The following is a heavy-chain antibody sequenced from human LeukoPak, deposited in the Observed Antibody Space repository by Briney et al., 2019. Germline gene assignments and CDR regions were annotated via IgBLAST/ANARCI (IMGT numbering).Heavy chain of an antibody. D-gene: IGHD3-10*01. J-gene: IGHJ4*02. CDR3: ARDHYGSGSLYYFDY. CDR2: INTDGSST. Sequence: PGGSLRLSCAASGFTFSNYWMHWVRQAPGKGLVWVSRINTDGSSTDYADSVKGRFTISRDNAKNTLYLQMNSLRAEDTAVYYCARDHYGSGSLYYFDYWGQGTLVTVSS. V-gene: IGHV3-74*01. CDR1: GFTFSNYW.